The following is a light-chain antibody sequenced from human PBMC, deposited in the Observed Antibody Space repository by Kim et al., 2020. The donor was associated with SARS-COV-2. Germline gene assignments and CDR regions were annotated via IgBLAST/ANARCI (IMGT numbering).Light chain of an antibody. Sequence: QSALTQPASVSGSPEQSITISCTGTSSDIGGYNYVSWYQQHPGKAPKLMIYDVSIRPSGISNRFSGSKSGNTASLTISGLQAEDEADYYCSSYTSSTTVAVFGGGTQLTVL. CDR2: DVS. CDR1: SSDIGGYNY. J-gene: IGLJ2*01. CDR3: SSYTSSTTVAV. V-gene: IGLV2-14*03.